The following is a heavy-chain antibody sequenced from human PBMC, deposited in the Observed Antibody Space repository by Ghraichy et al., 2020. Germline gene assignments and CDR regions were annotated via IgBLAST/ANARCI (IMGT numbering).Heavy chain of an antibody. CDR1: GGSISSSSYY. CDR3: ARQVISTYSSGWFRRIDAFDL. D-gene: IGHD6-19*01. J-gene: IGHJ3*01. Sequence: SETLSLTCTVSGGSISSSSYYWGWMLQRPGKGLEWIGSIYFSGSTYYNPSLKSRFTISVDTSKNQFSLKLSSVTTADTAVYYCARQVISTYSSGWFRRIDAFDLWGRGTMVTVSS. V-gene: IGHV4-39*01. CDR2: IYFSGST.